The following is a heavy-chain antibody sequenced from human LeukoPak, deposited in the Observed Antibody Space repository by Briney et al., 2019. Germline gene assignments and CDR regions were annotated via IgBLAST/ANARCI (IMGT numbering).Heavy chain of an antibody. D-gene: IGHD3-3*01. CDR2: IKRDGSEK. CDR1: GFTFSSYW. J-gene: IGHJ4*02. V-gene: IGHV3-7*01. CDR3: ARDGGNDFWSGYYKFDY. Sequence: GGSLRLSCAASGFTFSSYWMSWVRQAPGKGLEWVANIKRDGSEKYYMDSVKGRFTISRDNAKNSLYLQMNSLRAEDTAVYYYARDGGNDFWSGYYKFDYWGQGTLVTVSS.